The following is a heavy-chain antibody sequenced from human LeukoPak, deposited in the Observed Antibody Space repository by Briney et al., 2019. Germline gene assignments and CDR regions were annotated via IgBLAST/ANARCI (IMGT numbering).Heavy chain of an antibody. CDR2: MYASGSTNYNPT. J-gene: IGHJ3*02. CDR3: ARGIAVAENAFDI. V-gene: IGHV4-4*07. Sequence: SETLSLTCTVSGGSISSYYWSWIRQPAGKGLEWIGRMYASGSTNYNPTNYNPSLKSRVTMSVDTSKNQFSPKLSPVTAADTAVYYCARGIAVAENAFDIWGQGTMVTVSS. CDR1: GGSISSYY. D-gene: IGHD6-19*01.